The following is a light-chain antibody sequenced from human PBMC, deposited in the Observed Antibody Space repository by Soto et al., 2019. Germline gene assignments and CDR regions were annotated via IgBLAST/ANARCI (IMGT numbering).Light chain of an antibody. V-gene: IGLV2-23*01. CDR2: EGS. Sequence: QSALTQPASVSGSPGQSITISCTGTTSDVGSYKFVSWYQHLPGKAPKLVIFEGSERPSGISDRFSGSKSGNTASLTISGLQPEDEADYYCAVWDDSLSGMVFGGGTKVTVL. CDR3: AVWDDSLSGMV. J-gene: IGLJ2*01. CDR1: TSDVGSYKF.